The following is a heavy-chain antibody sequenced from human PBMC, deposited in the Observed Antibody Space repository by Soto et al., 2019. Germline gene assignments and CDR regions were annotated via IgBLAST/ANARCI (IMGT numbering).Heavy chain of an antibody. D-gene: IGHD1-26*01. CDR2: IKQDGSEE. J-gene: IGHJ4*02. CDR3: AREWSPPLAVFDY. V-gene: IGHV3-7*03. Sequence: GGSLRLSCAASGFTFTTYWMSWVRQAPGKGLEWVANIKQDGSEEYYVDSVRGRFTISRDNAWNSVSLQMNSLGVEDTAVYFCAREWSPPLAVFDYWGQGVLVTVSS. CDR1: GFTFTTYW.